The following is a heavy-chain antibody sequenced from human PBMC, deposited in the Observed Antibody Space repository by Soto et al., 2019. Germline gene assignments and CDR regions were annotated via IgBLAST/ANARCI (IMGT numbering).Heavy chain of an antibody. V-gene: IGHV1-18*01. D-gene: IGHD5-12*01. CDR1: GYTFTSYG. Sequence: QVPLVQSGAEVKKPGASVKVSCKASGYTFTSYGISWVRQAPGQGLEWMGWISAYNGNTNYAQKLQGRVTMTTDTSTSTAYMELRSLRSDDTAVYYCARIVATGLERGDYYYMDVWGKGTTVTVSS. CDR3: ARIVATGLERGDYYYMDV. J-gene: IGHJ6*03. CDR2: ISAYNGNT.